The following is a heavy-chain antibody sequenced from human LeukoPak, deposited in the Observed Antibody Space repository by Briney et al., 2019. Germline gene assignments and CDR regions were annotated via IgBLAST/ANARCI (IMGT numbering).Heavy chain of an antibody. V-gene: IGHV3-9*01. CDR1: GFSFGDYA. CDR2: ISRNSGRI. J-gene: IGHJ4*01. D-gene: IGHD3-22*01. CDR3: AKDIAPLTYNYDSSGYSGAFHY. Sequence: PGGSLRLSCAASGFSFGDYAMHWVRQAPGKGLEWVSSISRNSGRIGYADSVKGRFTISRDNAKSSLYLQMNSLRAEDTALYYCAKDIAPLTYNYDSSGYSGAFHYWGQGTLVTASP.